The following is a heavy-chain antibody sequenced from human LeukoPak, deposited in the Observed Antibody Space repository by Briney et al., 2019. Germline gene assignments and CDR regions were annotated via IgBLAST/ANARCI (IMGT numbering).Heavy chain of an antibody. D-gene: IGHD3-3*01. CDR1: GGSLSSYY. Sequence: PSETLSLTCTVSGGSLSSYYWSWLRQPPGKGLEWIGYIYYSGSTNYNPSLKSRVTISVDTSKNQFSLKLSSVTAADTAVYYCARVGYDFWSGYYTADYYYYYMDVWGKGTTVTVSS. V-gene: IGHV4-59*01. CDR2: IYYSGST. CDR3: ARVGYDFWSGYYTADYYYYYMDV. J-gene: IGHJ6*03.